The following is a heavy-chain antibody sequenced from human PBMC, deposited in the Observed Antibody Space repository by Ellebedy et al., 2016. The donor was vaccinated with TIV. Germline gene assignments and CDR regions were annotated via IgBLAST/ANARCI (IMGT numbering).Heavy chain of an antibody. V-gene: IGHV4-4*02. D-gene: IGHD2-2*01. J-gene: IGHJ4*02. CDR3: AGDFCSSTSCLNYFDY. Sequence: MPGGSLRLSCAVPGGSISSNNWWNWVRQPPGKGLEWNGEIDQSGTTNYNPSLKSRVTISVDKSKNQFSLMLNSVTAADTAVYYCAGDFCSSTSCLNYFDYWGQGALVTVSS. CDR2: IDQSGTT. CDR1: GGSISSNNW.